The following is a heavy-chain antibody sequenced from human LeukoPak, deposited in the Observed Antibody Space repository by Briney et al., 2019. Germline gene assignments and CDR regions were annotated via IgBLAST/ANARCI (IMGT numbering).Heavy chain of an antibody. V-gene: IGHV1-8*01. D-gene: IGHD6-13*01. CDR3: ARGHSSSSGIDY. CDR2: MNPNSGNT. J-gene: IGHJ4*02. Sequence: ASVKVSCKASGYTFTSYDINWVRQATGQGLEWMGWMNPNSGNTGYAQKFQGRVTMTRNTSISTAYMELSSLRSEDTAVYYCARGHSSSSGIDYGGQGTLVTVSS. CDR1: GYTFTSYD.